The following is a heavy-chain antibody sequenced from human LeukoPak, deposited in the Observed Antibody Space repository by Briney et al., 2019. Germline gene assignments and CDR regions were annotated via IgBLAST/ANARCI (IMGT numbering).Heavy chain of an antibody. J-gene: IGHJ4*02. D-gene: IGHD4-11*01. Sequence: SETLSLTCAVYGGSFSGYYWSWIRQPPGKGLEWIGEINHSGSTNYNPSLKSRVTISVDTSKNQFSLKLSSVTAADTAVYYCAREYSNPLRYFDYWGQGTLVTVSS. CDR2: INHSGST. CDR1: GGSFSGYY. V-gene: IGHV4-34*01. CDR3: AREYSNPLRYFDY.